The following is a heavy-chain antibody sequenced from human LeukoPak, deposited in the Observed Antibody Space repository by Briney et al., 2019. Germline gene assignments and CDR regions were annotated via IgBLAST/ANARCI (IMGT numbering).Heavy chain of an antibody. CDR2: ISAYNGNT. Sequence: ATVKVSCKASGYTFTSYGIIWVRQAPGQGLEWMGWISAYNGNTNYAQKLQGRVTMTTDTSTSTAYMELRSLRSDDTAVYYCARGGIAVAEGDAFDIWGQGTMVTVSS. J-gene: IGHJ3*02. CDR1: GYTFTSYG. D-gene: IGHD6-19*01. CDR3: ARGGIAVAEGDAFDI. V-gene: IGHV1-18*01.